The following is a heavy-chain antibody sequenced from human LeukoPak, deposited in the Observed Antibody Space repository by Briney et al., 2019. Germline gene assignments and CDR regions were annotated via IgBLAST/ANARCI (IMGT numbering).Heavy chain of an antibody. CDR1: GYTFTSYG. J-gene: IGHJ4*02. CDR3: ARVHVTQSLVFRGFEDY. V-gene: IGHV1-18*01. CDR2: SSAYNGNT. D-gene: IGHD6-6*01. Sequence: ASVKVSCKASGYTFTSYGISWVRQAPGQGREWMGWSSAYNGNTNYAQKLQGRVTMSTDTSTSTAYMELRSLRSDDTAVYYCARVHVTQSLVFRGFEDYWGQGTLVTVSS.